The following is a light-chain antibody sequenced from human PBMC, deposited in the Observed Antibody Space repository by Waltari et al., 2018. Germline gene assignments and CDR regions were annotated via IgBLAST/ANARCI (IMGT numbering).Light chain of an antibody. V-gene: IGKV4-1*01. J-gene: IGKJ3*01. Sequence: DIVMTQSPDSLTVSLGERATVNCKSSQSVLSSSNNKNFLAWYQQKPGQPPKLLIYWASTRGSGVPDRFSGSGSGTDFTLTISSLQAEDFAVYYCHHYGSSPQGTFGPGTRVDI. CDR1: QSVLSSSNNKNF. CDR3: HHYGSSPQGT. CDR2: WAS.